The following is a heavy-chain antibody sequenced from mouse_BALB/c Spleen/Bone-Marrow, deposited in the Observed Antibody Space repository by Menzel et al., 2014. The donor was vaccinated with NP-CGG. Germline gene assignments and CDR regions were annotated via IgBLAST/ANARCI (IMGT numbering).Heavy chain of an antibody. CDR2: INPYNGGT. Sequence: EVQGVESGPELVKPGASMKISCKASGYSFTGYTMNWVKQSHGKNLEWIGLINPYNGGTSYNQKFKGKATLTVDKSSSTAYMELLSLTSEDSAVYYCAREVIYYDYAGFAYWGQGTLVTVSA. CDR1: GYSFTGYT. V-gene: IGHV1-18*01. CDR3: AREVIYYDYAGFAY. J-gene: IGHJ3*01. D-gene: IGHD2-4*01.